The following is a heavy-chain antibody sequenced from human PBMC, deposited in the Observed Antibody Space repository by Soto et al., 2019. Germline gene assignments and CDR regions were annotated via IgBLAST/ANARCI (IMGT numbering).Heavy chain of an antibody. V-gene: IGHV3-48*02. D-gene: IGHD6-19*01. CDR3: AKDRPDSSGWYIHNSRRPFDY. CDR1: GFNFGSYY. CDR2: IGTISGDM. Sequence: GGSLRLSCAASGFNFGSYYMSWVRQAPGKGLEWVSYIGTISGDMYYADSMKGRFTISRDNSKKSLYLQMNSLRDEDTAVYYCAKDRPDSSGWYIHNSRRPFDYWGQGTLVTVSS. J-gene: IGHJ4*02.